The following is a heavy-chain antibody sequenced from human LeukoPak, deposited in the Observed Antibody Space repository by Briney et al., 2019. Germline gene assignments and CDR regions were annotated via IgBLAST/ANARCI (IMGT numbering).Heavy chain of an antibody. CDR2: IDPSDSYT. D-gene: IGHD6-13*01. CDR1: GYIFTSYW. CDR3: ARSTGIAVFDY. Sequence: GESLKISCQGSGYIFTSYWISWVRQLPGKGQEWMGRIDPSDSYTNYSPSFQGHVTISAYKSISTAYLQWSSLKASDTAMYYCARSTGIAVFDYWGQGTLVTVSS. J-gene: IGHJ4*02. V-gene: IGHV5-10-1*01.